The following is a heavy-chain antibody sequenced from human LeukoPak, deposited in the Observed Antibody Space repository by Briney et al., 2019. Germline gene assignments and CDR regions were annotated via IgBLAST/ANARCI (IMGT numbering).Heavy chain of an antibody. CDR3: ARLNLLDRGNPPDAFDI. CDR2: ISYDGSNK. D-gene: IGHD4-23*01. J-gene: IGHJ3*02. Sequence: GGSLRLSCAASVLTFRSYVMNCVRPAPGKGLEWVTFISYDGSNKHYAGSVKGRFTLSRDNSRNTLYLQMNSLRERETAVYYCARLNLLDRGNPPDAFDIWGEGTMVTVSS. V-gene: IGHV3-30-3*01. CDR1: VLTFRSYV.